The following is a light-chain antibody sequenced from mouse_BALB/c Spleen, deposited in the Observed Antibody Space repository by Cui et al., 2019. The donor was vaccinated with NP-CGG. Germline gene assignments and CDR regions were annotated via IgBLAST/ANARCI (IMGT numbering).Light chain of an antibody. CDR3: ALWYSNHWV. CDR2: GTN. CDR1: TGAVTTSNY. J-gene: IGLJ1*01. V-gene: IGLV1*01. Sequence: QAVVTQESALTTSPGETVTLTCRSSTGAVTTSNYAKWVQEKPDHLFTGLIGGTNNRTPGVPARFSGSLIGEKAALTITGAQTEDEAIYFCALWYSNHWVFGGGTKLTVL.